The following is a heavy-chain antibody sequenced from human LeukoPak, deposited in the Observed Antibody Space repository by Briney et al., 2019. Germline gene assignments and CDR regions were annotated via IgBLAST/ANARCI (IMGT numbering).Heavy chain of an antibody. V-gene: IGHV1-69*13. CDR1: GGTFSSYA. CDR2: IIPIFGTA. J-gene: IGHJ6*02. D-gene: IGHD6-13*01. CDR3: ARGGSSSWNPQYYYYGMDV. Sequence: SVKVSCKASGGTFSSYAISWVRQAPGQGLEWMGGIIPIFGTANYAQKFQGRVTITADESTSTAYMELSSLRSEDTAVYYCARGGSSSWNPQYYYYGMDVWDQGTTVTVSS.